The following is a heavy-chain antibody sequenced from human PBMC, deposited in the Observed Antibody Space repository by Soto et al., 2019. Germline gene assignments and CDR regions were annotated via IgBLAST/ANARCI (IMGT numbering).Heavy chain of an antibody. J-gene: IGHJ4*02. Sequence: QVQLQESGPGLVKPSQTLSLTCTVSGGSISSGGYYWSWIRQHPGKGLEWIGSIYYIGSTNYNPXLXSXXTISVDTSKNQFSLKLSSLTAADTAVYYCARGQRDWGQGTLVTVSS. CDR1: GGSISSGGYY. V-gene: IGHV4-31*01. CDR2: IYYIGST. CDR3: ARGQRD.